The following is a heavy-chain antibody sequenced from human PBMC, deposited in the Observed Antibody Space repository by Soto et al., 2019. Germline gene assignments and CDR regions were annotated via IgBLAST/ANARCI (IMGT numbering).Heavy chain of an antibody. CDR3: AKEYSITMIVVVILGFDY. Sequence: GGSLRLSCAASGFTFSSYAMSWVRQAPGKGLEWVSAISGSGGSTYYADSVKGRFTISRDNSKNTLYLQMNSLRAEDTAVYYCAKEYSITMIVVVILGFDYWGQGTLVIVSS. CDR1: GFTFSSYA. CDR2: ISGSGGST. V-gene: IGHV3-23*01. D-gene: IGHD3-22*01. J-gene: IGHJ4*02.